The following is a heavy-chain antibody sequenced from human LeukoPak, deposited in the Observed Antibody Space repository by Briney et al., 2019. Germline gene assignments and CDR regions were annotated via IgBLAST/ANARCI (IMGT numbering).Heavy chain of an antibody. Sequence: PSQTLSLTCSVSGDSISNSNWWSWVRQSPGKGLEWIGEIFHTGNTNYHPSLESRISMSLDKSKNQFSLNLSSVTAADTAVYYCATHIMTASRFFDFWGRGTLVTVSA. D-gene: IGHD5-18*01. CDR3: ATHIMTASRFFDF. CDR2: IFHTGNT. CDR1: GDSISNSNW. V-gene: IGHV4-4*02. J-gene: IGHJ4*02.